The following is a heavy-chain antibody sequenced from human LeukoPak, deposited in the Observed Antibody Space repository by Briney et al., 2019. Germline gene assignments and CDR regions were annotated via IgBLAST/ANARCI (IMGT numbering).Heavy chain of an antibody. CDR1: GFTFSSYG. Sequence: GGSLRLSCAASGFTFSSYGMHWVRQAPGKGLEWVAVIWYDGSNKYYADSVKGRFTISRDNSKNTLYLQMNILRAEDTAVYYCARGLRGDLYGMDVWGQGTTVTVSS. J-gene: IGHJ6*02. V-gene: IGHV3-33*01. D-gene: IGHD3-10*01. CDR3: ARGLRGDLYGMDV. CDR2: IWYDGSNK.